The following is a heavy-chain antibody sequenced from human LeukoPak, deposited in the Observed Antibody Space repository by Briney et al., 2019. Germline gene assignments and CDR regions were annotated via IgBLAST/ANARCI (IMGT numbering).Heavy chain of an antibody. J-gene: IGHJ4*02. V-gene: IGHV3-9*01. CDR1: GFTFDDYA. Sequence: PGRSLRLSCAASGFTFDDYAMHWVRHAPGKGLEWVSGISWNSGSIGYADSVKGRFTISRDNAKNSLYLQMNSLRAEDTALYYCAKDIGDAIRRLSGLDYWGQGTLVTVSS. CDR2: ISWNSGSI. D-gene: IGHD2-15*01. CDR3: AKDIGDAIRRLSGLDY.